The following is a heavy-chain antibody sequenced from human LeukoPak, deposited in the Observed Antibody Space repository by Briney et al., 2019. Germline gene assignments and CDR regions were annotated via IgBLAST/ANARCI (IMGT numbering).Heavy chain of an antibody. CDR2: LYHSGST. CDR3: ARGSLLRYFDWLPRDDAFDI. CDR1: NYFISVGYY. Sequence: SETLSLTCTVSNYFISVGYYWGWIRQSPGMGLEWIGSLYHSGSTNYNPSLKSRVTISVDTSKNQFSLKLSSVTAADTAVYYCARGSLLRYFDWLPRDDAFDIWGQGTMVTVSS. V-gene: IGHV4-38-2*02. D-gene: IGHD3-9*01. J-gene: IGHJ3*02.